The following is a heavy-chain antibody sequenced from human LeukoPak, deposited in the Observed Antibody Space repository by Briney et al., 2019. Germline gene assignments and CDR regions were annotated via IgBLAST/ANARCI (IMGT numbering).Heavy chain of an antibody. CDR3: ARARDQGGWPRADY. V-gene: IGHV4-61*01. Sequence: VKPSETLSLTCTVSGGSVSSGSYYWSWIRQSPGKGLEWIGYVYYSGSTNYNPSLKSRVTMSVDTSKDQISLKLSSVTAADTAVYYCARARDQGGWPRADYWGQGTLVTVSS. D-gene: IGHD5-12*01. J-gene: IGHJ4*02. CDR1: GGSVSSGSYY. CDR2: VYYSGST.